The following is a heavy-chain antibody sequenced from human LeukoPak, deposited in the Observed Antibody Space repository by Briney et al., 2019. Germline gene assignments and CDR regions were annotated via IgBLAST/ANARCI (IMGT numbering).Heavy chain of an antibody. Sequence: SQTLSLTCAIFGDSVSRNGAAWNWIRQSPSRGLEWLGRTYYGSKWYNDYAVSVQSRITINPDTSKNQFSLQLNSVTPEDTAVYYCARGPHGGSYSTRHEFDYWGQGTLVTVSS. CDR2: TYYGSKWYN. J-gene: IGHJ4*02. CDR3: ARGPHGGSYSTRHEFDY. V-gene: IGHV6-1*01. CDR1: GDSVSRNGAA. D-gene: IGHD1-26*01.